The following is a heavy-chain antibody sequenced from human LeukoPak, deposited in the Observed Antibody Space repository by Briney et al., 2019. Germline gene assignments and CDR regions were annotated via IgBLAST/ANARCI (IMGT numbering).Heavy chain of an antibody. CDR2: IYSGGNT. Sequence: GGSLRLSCAASGFTVSSNYMSWVRQAPGKGLEWVSFIYSGGNTYYADSVKGRFTISRDNSKNTLYLQMNSLRADDTAVYYCAKEHALRFCAPWGQGTLVTVSS. CDR3: AKEHALRFCAP. V-gene: IGHV3-66*02. J-gene: IGHJ5*02. D-gene: IGHD3-3*01. CDR1: GFTVSSNY.